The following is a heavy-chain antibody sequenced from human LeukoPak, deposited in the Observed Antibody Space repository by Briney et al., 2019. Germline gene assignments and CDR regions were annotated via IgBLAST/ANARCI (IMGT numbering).Heavy chain of an antibody. Sequence: SETLSLTCTLSGVSISNSSYYERWVRQPPGKGLEWIESIYYSGSTYFNPSLKSRLTISVDTSKNQFSLKLSSVTAADTAVYYYGSNLQAWLSVRDYWGQGTLVTVSS. V-gene: IGHV4-39*01. J-gene: IGHJ4*02. CDR3: GSNLQAWLSVRDY. D-gene: IGHD3-22*01. CDR1: GVSISNSSYY. CDR2: IYYSGST.